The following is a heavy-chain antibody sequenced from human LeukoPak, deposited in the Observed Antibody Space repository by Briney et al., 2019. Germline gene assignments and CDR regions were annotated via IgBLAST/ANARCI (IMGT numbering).Heavy chain of an antibody. D-gene: IGHD3-3*01. CDR2: IYSGGST. V-gene: IGHV3-53*01. Sequence: GGSLRLSCAASGFTVSSNYMSWVRQAPGKGLEWVSVIYSGGSTYYADSVKGRFTISRENSKNTLYLQMNSLRAEDTAVYYCASQYYDFWSGYFDYWGQGTLVTVSS. CDR3: ASQYYDFWSGYFDY. J-gene: IGHJ4*02. CDR1: GFTVSSNY.